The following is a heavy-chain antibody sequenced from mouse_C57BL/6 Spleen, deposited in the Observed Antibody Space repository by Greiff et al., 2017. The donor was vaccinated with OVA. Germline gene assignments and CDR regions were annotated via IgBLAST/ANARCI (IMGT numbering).Heavy chain of an antibody. J-gene: IGHJ4*01. CDR2: INPSTGGT. CDR1: GYSFTGYY. Sequence: VQLQQSGPELVKPGASVKISCKASGYSFTGYYMHWVKQSPEKSLEWIGEINPSTGGTTYNQKFKAKATLTVDKSSSTAYMQLKSLTSEDSAVYYCARRDYGSSWAMDYWGQGTSVTVSA. D-gene: IGHD1-1*01. CDR3: ARRDYGSSWAMDY. V-gene: IGHV1-42*01.